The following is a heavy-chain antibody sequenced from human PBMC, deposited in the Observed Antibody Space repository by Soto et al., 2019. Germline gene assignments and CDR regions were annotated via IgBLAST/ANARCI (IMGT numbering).Heavy chain of an antibody. D-gene: IGHD1-1*01. Sequence: SETLSLTCTVSGASISGFYWSWIRKSAGKGLEWIGRIYATGTTDYNPSLKSRVMMSVDTSKKQFSLKLRSVTAADTAVHYCVRDGTKTLRDWFDPWGQGISVTVSS. J-gene: IGHJ5*02. CDR3: VRDGTKTLRDWFDP. CDR1: GASISGFY. V-gene: IGHV4-4*07. CDR2: IYATGTT.